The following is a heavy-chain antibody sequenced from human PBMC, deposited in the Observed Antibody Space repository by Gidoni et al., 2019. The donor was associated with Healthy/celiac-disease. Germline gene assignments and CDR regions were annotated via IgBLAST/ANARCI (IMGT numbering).Heavy chain of an antibody. D-gene: IGHD1-1*01. J-gene: IGHJ3*02. V-gene: IGHV3-7*03. CDR1: GFTSSSYW. CDR2: IKQEGSEK. Sequence: EVQLVESGGGLVQHGGSLRAACAASGFTSSSYWMSWVSQAPGKGLEWVANIKQEGSEKYYVGSVKGRFTISRDNAKNSLYLQMNSLRAEDTAVYYCARDTSPGAFDIWGQGTMVTVSS. CDR3: ARDTSPGAFDI.